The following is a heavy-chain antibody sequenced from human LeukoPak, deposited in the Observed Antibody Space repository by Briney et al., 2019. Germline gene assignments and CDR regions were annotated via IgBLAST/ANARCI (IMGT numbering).Heavy chain of an antibody. CDR2: INPNSGGT. J-gene: IGHJ4*02. CDR3: ATLPSGSYSFRGNYFDY. CDR1: GYTFTGYY. V-gene: IGHV1-2*02. Sequence: ASVKVSCKASGYTFTGYYMHWVRQAPGQGLEWMGWINPNSGGTNYAQKFQGRVTMTRDTSISTAYMELSRLRSDDTAVYYCATLPSGSYSFRGNYFDYWGQGTLVTVSS. D-gene: IGHD1-26*01.